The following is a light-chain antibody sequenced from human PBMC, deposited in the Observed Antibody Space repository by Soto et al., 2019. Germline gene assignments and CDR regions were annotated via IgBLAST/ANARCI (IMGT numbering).Light chain of an antibody. J-gene: IGKJ1*01. Sequence: EIVLTQSPGTLSLSPGERATLSCRASQSVSSSFLAWYQQKPGQAPRLLIYGASYRATGIPDRFSGSGSGTDFTITISRLEPEDFAVYYCQQYVTSPWAFGQGTKVAIE. CDR2: GAS. V-gene: IGKV3-20*01. CDR1: QSVSSSF. CDR3: QQYVTSPWA.